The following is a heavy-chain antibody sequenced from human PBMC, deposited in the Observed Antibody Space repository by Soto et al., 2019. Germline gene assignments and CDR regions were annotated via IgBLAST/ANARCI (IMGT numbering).Heavy chain of an antibody. V-gene: IGHV3-30*03. CDR3: ARCNLSFDFDS. D-gene: IGHD1-26*01. CDR2: ISGDGINT. Sequence: QIQLVESGGDVVPPGKSLRLSCAASGFNFGFFGMHWVRQAPGKGLEWVAFISGDGINTQYADSVRDRFTLSRDYYRKTMYLQMDSLRDEDTALYYCARCNLSFDFDSWGLGSLVTVSS. CDR1: GFNFGFFG. J-gene: IGHJ4*02.